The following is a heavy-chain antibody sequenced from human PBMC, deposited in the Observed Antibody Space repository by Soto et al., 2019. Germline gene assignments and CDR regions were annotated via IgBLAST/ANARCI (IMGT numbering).Heavy chain of an antibody. Sequence: QVHLVQSGADVKKPGASVKVSCKGSGYAFTTYGITWVRQAPGQGVEWMGWISAHNGNTNYAQKLQGRVTVTRDTSTSTAYMELRSLSSDDTAVYYCARGRYGDYWGQGALVTVSS. CDR2: ISAHNGNT. J-gene: IGHJ4*02. V-gene: IGHV1-18*01. CDR3: ARGRYGDY. CDR1: GYAFTTYG. D-gene: IGHD1-1*01.